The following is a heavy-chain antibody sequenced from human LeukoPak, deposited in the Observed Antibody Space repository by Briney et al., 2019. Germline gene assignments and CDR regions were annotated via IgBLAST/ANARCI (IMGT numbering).Heavy chain of an antibody. Sequence: SETLSLTCVVYGGSFSGYYWSWIRQPPGKGLEWIGEINHSGSTKYNPSLKSRVTISVDTSKNQFSLKLSSVTAADRAVYYCARRVGRYFGERAYYYNYMDVWDKGTTVTISS. J-gene: IGHJ6*03. D-gene: IGHD3-10*01. CDR3: ARRVGRYFGERAYYYNYMDV. CDR2: INHSGST. CDR1: GGSFSGYY. V-gene: IGHV4-34*01.